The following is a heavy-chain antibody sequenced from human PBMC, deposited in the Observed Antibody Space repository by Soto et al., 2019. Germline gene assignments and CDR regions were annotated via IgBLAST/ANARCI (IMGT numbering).Heavy chain of an antibody. J-gene: IGHJ4*02. V-gene: IGHV4-59*08. CDR2: IYYSGST. CDR1: GGSISSYY. Sequence: SETLSLTCTVSGGSISSYYWSWIRQPPGKGLEWIGYIYYSGSTNYNPSLKSRVTISVDTSKNQFSLKLSSVTAADTAVYYCARGEDSSGYYMFDYWGQGTLVTVS. CDR3: ARGEDSSGYYMFDY. D-gene: IGHD3-22*01.